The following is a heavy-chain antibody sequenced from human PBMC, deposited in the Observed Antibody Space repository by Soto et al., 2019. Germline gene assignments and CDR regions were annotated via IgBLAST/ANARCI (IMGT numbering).Heavy chain of an antibody. D-gene: IGHD1-26*01. J-gene: IGHJ3*02. CDR1: GGYISNDY. V-gene: IGHV4-59*01. CDR3: ARGIAGAASGRAFDI. CDR2: IYYSGST. Sequence: SETLSLTCTVSGGYISNDYWSWIRQPPGKELEWIGYIYYSGSTNYNPSLKSRVTISVDTSKNQFSLRLSSVTSADTAIYYCARGIAGAASGRAFDIWGQGTMVTVSS.